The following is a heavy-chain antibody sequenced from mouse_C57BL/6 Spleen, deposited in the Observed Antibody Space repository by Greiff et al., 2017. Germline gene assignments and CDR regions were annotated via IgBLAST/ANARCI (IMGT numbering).Heavy chain of an antibody. CDR1: GYPFTSYW. J-gene: IGHJ2*01. D-gene: IGHD2-12*01. CDR2: IYPSDSET. V-gene: IGHV1-61*01. Sequence: QVQLQQPGAELVRPGSSVKLSCKASGYPFTSYWMDWVKQRPGQGLEWIGNIYPSDSETQYNQKFKDKATLAVYKFASPAYIQLSSLTSEDSAVYYLARAKSSYDADYFDYWGQGTTLTVSS. CDR3: ARAKSSYDADYFDY.